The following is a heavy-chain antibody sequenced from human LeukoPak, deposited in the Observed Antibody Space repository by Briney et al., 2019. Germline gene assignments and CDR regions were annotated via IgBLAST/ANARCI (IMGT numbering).Heavy chain of an antibody. D-gene: IGHD5-12*01. CDR1: GGTFSSYA. Sequence: SVKVSCKASGGTFSSYAISWVRQAPGQGLEWMGGIIPIFGAANYAQKFQGRVTITADESTSTAYMELSSLRSEDTAVYYCASTGGYSGYDPFDYWGQGTLVTVSS. CDR3: ASTGGYSGYDPFDY. CDR2: IIPIFGAA. J-gene: IGHJ4*02. V-gene: IGHV1-69*13.